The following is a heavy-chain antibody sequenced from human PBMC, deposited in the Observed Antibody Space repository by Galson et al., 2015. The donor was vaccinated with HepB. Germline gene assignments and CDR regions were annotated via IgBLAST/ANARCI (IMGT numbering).Heavy chain of an antibody. CDR3: ASRRSFEAFDI. CDR2: IYPGDSYT. D-gene: IGHD1-26*01. CDR1: GYSFTNYW. J-gene: IGHJ3*02. V-gene: IGHV5-51*03. Sequence: QSGAEVKKPGESLKISCKGSGYSFTNYWIGWVRQMPGKGLEWMGSIYPGDSYTNYSPSFQGQVTISADKSISTAYLQWSSLKASYAAVYSGASRRSFEAFDIWGQGTMVTVSS.